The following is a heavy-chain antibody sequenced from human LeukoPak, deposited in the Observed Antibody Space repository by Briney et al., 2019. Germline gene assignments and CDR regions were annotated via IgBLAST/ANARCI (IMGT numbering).Heavy chain of an antibody. CDR3: ARARGGVVVAAASKSYYYYYMDV. J-gene: IGHJ6*03. CDR1: GYTFTSYD. V-gene: IGHV1-8*03. CDR2: MNPNSGNT. Sequence: ASVKVSCKASGYTFTSYDINWVRQATGQGLEWMGWMNPNSGNTGYAQKFQGRVTITRNTSISTAYMELSSLRSEDTAVYHCARARGGVVVAAASKSYYYYYMDVWGKGTTVTVSS. D-gene: IGHD2-15*01.